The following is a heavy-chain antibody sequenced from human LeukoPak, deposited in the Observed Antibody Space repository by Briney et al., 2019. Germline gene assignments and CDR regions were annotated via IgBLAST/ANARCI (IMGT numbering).Heavy chain of an antibody. D-gene: IGHD6-13*01. J-gene: IGHJ5*02. V-gene: IGHV4-59*08. CDR1: GGSISSYY. CDR2: IYYSGST. CDR3: ARGQIAAALVVYVNWFDP. Sequence: PSETLSLTCTVSGGSISSYYWSWIRQPPGKGLEWIGYIYYSGSTNYNPSLKSRVTISVDTSKNQFSLKLSSVTAADTAVYYCARGQIAAALVVYVNWFDPWGRGTLVTVSS.